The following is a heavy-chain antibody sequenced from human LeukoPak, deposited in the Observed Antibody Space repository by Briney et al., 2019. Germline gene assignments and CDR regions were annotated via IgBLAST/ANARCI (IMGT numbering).Heavy chain of an antibody. J-gene: IGHJ3*02. CDR2: ISGSGGST. CDR1: GFTFSSYA. V-gene: IGHV3-23*01. D-gene: IGHD2-15*01. CDR3: AKPEGEVVTPYDAFDI. Sequence: QPGGSLRLSCAASGFTFSSYAMSWVRQAPGKGLEWVSAISGSGGSTYYADSVKGRFTISRDNSKNTLYLQMNSLRAEDTAVYYCAKPEGEVVTPYDAFDIWGQGTMVTASS.